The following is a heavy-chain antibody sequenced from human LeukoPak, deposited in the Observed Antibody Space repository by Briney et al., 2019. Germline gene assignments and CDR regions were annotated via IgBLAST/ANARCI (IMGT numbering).Heavy chain of an antibody. V-gene: IGHV4-31*03. J-gene: IGHJ5*02. CDR3: ARVSVLVPAGPWFYP. CDR1: GGSISSGGYY. CDR2: IYYSGST. D-gene: IGHD2-2*01. Sequence: SETLSLTCTVSGGSISSGGYYWSWLRQHPGKGLEWIGYIYYSGSTYYNPSLKSRVTISVDTSKNQFSLKLSSVTAADTAVYYCARVSVLVPAGPWFYPWGQGTLVIVSS.